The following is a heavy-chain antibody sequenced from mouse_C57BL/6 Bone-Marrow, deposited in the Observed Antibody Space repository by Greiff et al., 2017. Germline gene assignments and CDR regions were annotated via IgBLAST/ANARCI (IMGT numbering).Heavy chain of an antibody. CDR2: IHPNSGST. V-gene: IGHV1-64*01. J-gene: IGHJ3*01. Sequence: QVQLQQPGAELVKPGASVKLSCKASGYTFTSYWMHWVKQRPGQGLEWIGMIHPNSGSTNYNEKFKSKATLTVDNSSSTAYMQLSSLTSEDSAVYYCALIYYDYGGPFAYWGQGTLVTVSA. CDR1: GYTFTSYW. D-gene: IGHD2-4*01. CDR3: ALIYYDYGGPFAY.